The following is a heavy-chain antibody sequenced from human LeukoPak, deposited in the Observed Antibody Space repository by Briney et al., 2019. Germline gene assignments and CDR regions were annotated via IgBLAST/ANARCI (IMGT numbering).Heavy chain of an antibody. Sequence: SETLSLTCTVSGGSISSYYWSWIRQPPGRGLEWIGYIYYSGSTNYNPSLKRRVTISVDTSKNHFSLKLSSVTAADTAVYYCARHDDGGRPRHFDYWGQRTLVTVSS. CDR2: IYYSGST. D-gene: IGHD4-23*01. J-gene: IGHJ4*02. CDR1: GGSISSYY. V-gene: IGHV4-59*08. CDR3: ARHDDGGRPRHFDY.